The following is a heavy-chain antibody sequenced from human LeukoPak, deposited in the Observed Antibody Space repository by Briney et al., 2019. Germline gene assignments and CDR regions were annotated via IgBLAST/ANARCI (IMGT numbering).Heavy chain of an antibody. CDR1: GFTFNTYG. CDR3: AKSGLLKGSLSGGVLFVDY. D-gene: IGHD6-6*01. CDR2: ISGRGSST. V-gene: IGHV3-23*01. Sequence: GGSLRLSCAASGFTFNTYGMSWVRQTPGKGLEWVSAISGRGSSTYYADSVKGRFTISRDNSKNTLYLQMNSLRADDTAVYYCAKSGLLKGSLSGGVLFVDYWGQGTLVTVSS. J-gene: IGHJ4*02.